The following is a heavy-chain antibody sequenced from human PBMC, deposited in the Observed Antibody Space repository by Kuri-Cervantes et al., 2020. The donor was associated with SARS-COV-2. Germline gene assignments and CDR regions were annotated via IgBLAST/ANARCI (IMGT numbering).Heavy chain of an antibody. J-gene: IGHJ5*02. CDR3: ARLIHVAAVPDP. CDR1: GDSISSVDYS. Sequence: SETLSLTCAVSGDSISSVDYSWSWIRQPPGKGLEWIGYTYRDGKTYYSPSLTSRVTISVDRSKNQFFLQLTSVTAADTAVYYCARLIHVAAVPDPWGQGTLVTVSS. CDR2: TYRDGKT. V-gene: IGHV4-30-2*01. D-gene: IGHD2-21*02.